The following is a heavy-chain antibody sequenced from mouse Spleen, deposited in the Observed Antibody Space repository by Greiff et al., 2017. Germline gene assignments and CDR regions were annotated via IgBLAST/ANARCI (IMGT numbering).Heavy chain of an antibody. Sequence: QVQLQQPGAELVMPGASVKLSCKASGYTFTSYWMHWVKQRPGQGLEWIGEIDPSDSYTNYNQKFKGKATLTVDKSSSTAYMQLSSLTSEDSAVYYCARGRIGNYDAMDYWGQGTSVTVSS. D-gene: IGHD2-1*01. CDR1: GYTFTSYW. J-gene: IGHJ4*01. CDR3: ARGRIGNYDAMDY. CDR2: IDPSDSYT. V-gene: IGHV1-69*01.